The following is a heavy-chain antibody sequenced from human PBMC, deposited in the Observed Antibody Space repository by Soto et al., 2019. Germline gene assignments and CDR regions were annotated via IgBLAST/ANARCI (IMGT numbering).Heavy chain of an antibody. D-gene: IGHD3-22*01. V-gene: IGHV4-59*08. CDR1: GGSISSYC. Sequence: SETLSLTCTVSGGSISSYCWSWIRQPPGKGLEWIGHMHYSGSTNYNPSLKSRVTISLDTSKNQFSLKLRSVTAADTAVYYCARYYYDSSGYFRSLDYWGQGTLVTVS. CDR3: ARYYYDSSGYFRSLDY. J-gene: IGHJ4*02. CDR2: MHYSGST.